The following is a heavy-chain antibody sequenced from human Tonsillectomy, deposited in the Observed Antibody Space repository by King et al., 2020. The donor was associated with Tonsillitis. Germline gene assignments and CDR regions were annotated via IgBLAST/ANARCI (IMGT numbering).Heavy chain of an antibody. J-gene: IGHJ6*03. CDR2: ISYSGNT. Sequence: VQLQESGPGLVKPSQTLSLTCTVSGGSISSAGYYWSWIRQSPGKGLEWIGCISYSGNTFYAPSLKSRLTISADTSKNQFSLKLSSVTAADTSVYYCASTAPPYYYYYMDVWGKGTTVTVSS. D-gene: IGHD4-17*01. CDR1: GGSISSAGYY. V-gene: IGHV4-31*03. CDR3: ASTAPPYYYYYMDV.